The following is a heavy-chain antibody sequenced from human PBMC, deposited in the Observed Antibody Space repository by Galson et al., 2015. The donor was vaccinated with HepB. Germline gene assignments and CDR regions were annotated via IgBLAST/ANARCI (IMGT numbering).Heavy chain of an antibody. Sequence: SVKVSCKASGYTFTSYYMHWVRQAPGQGLEWMGIINPSGGSTSYAQKFQGRVTMTRDTSTSTVYMELSSLRSEDTAVYYCARSRTDRLSLDDYYYGMDVWGQGTTVTVSS. CDR1: GYTFTSYY. V-gene: IGHV1-46*01. J-gene: IGHJ6*02. CDR3: ARSRTDRLSLDDYYYGMDV. CDR2: INPSGGST. D-gene: IGHD3/OR15-3a*01.